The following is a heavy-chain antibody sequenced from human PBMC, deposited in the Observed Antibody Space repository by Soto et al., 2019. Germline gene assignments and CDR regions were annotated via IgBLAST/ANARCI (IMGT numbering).Heavy chain of an antibody. CDR2: IYYSGST. V-gene: IGHV4-59*01. Sequence: ASETLSLTCIVSGGSIRSYYWSWIRQPPGKGLEWIGYIYYSGSTNYNPSLKSRVTISVDTSKNQFSLKLSSVTAADTAVYYCARSSGYFEFDYWGQGTLVTVSS. J-gene: IGHJ4*02. D-gene: IGHD3-22*01. CDR1: GGSIRSYY. CDR3: ARSSGYFEFDY.